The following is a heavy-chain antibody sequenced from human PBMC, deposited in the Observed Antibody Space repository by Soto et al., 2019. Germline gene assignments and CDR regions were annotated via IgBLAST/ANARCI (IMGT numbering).Heavy chain of an antibody. D-gene: IGHD6-13*01. J-gene: IGHJ5*02. CDR3: ARFAKEENPKVGSWYYWFDP. Sequence: SETLSLTCTVSGGSISSGGYFWSWVRQHPGKGLEWIGNIYYSGRTYYNPSLKSRVTISVDTSKNQFSLKLSSVTAADTAVYYCARFAKEENPKVGSWYYWFDPWGQGTLVTVSS. V-gene: IGHV4-31*03. CDR2: IYYSGRT. CDR1: GGSISSGGYF.